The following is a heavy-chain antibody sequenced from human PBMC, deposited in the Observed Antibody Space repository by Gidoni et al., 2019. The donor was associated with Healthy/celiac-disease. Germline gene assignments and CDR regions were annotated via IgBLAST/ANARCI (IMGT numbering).Heavy chain of an antibody. CDR1: GGTFSSYA. Sequence: QVQLVQSGAEVKKPGSSVKVSCKASGGTFSSYAISWVRQAPGQGLEWMGGIIPIFGTANYAQKFQGRVTITADESTSTAYMELSSLRSEDTAVYYCARGRTYYDFWSAQENYYYYGMDVWGQGTTVTVSS. J-gene: IGHJ6*02. CDR3: ARGRTYYDFWSAQENYYYYGMDV. CDR2: IIPIFGTA. V-gene: IGHV1-69*01. D-gene: IGHD3-3*01.